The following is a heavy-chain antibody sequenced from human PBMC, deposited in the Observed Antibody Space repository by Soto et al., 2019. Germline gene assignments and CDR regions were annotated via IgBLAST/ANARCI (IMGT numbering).Heavy chain of an antibody. Sequence: VASVKVSCKASGYTFTSYYMHWVRQAPGQGLEWMGIINPSGGSTSYAQKFQGRVTMTRDTSTSTVYMELSSLRSEDTAVYYCARDQGDGYNYSRGGYGMDVWGQGTTVTVSS. CDR1: GYTFTSYY. J-gene: IGHJ6*02. CDR2: INPSGGST. V-gene: IGHV1-46*01. CDR3: ARDQGDGYNYSRGGYGMDV. D-gene: IGHD1-1*01.